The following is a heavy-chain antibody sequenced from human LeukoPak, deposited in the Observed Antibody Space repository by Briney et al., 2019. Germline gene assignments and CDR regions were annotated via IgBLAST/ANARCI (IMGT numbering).Heavy chain of an antibody. V-gene: IGHV3-15*01. CDR2: IKRKTDGGTR. J-gene: IGHJ4*02. CDR3: TTDTHYYDSSGYYYFAY. D-gene: IGHD3-22*01. Sequence: GGSLRLSCAASGFTFSNAWMSWLRQAPGKGLEWVGRIKRKTDGGTRDYAAPVKGRFTISRDDSKNTLYLQMNSLKTEDTAVYYCTTDTHYYDSSGYYYFAYWGQGTLVTVSS. CDR1: GFTFSNAW.